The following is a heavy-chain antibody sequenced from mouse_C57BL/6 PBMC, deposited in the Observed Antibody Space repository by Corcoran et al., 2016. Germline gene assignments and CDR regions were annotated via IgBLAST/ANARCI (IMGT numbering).Heavy chain of an antibody. J-gene: IGHJ2*01. V-gene: IGHV9-3*01. Sequence: QIQLVQSGPELKKPGETVKISCKASGSTFTTYGMSWVKQAPGKGLKWMGWINTYSGVPTYADDFKGRFAFSLETSASTAYLQINNLKNEDTATYFCARSYSSSFDYWGQGTTLTVSS. D-gene: IGHD1-1*01. CDR3: ARSYSSSFDY. CDR2: INTYSGVP. CDR1: GSTFTTYG.